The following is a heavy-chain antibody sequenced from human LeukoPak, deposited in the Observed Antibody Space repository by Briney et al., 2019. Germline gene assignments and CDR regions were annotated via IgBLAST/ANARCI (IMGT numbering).Heavy chain of an antibody. D-gene: IGHD2-2*01. V-gene: IGHV1-69*13. CDR1: GGTFRRFA. J-gene: IGHJ5*02. CDR3: ARVVTPRYCSSTSCYWKGWFDP. CDR2: IIPMFGTA. Sequence: GASVKVSCKASGGTFRRFAMRWVRQAPGQGLEWMGGIIPMFGTANYAQKFQGRVTITADEYTSTAYMELGSLRSEDTAVYYCARVVTPRYCSSTSCYWKGWFDPWGQGTLVTVSS.